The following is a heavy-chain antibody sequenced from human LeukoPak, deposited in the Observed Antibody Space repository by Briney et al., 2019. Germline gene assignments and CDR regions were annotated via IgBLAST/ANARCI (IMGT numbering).Heavy chain of an antibody. CDR3: ARAKFMITFGGVIAGPIDY. CDR1: GGSISSGSYY. J-gene: IGHJ4*02. CDR2: IYYSGST. D-gene: IGHD3-16*02. Sequence: NPSHTLSLTCTVSGGSISSGSYYWSWIWQPAGKGLEWIGYIYYSGSTNYKPTLKSRVIISVDTSKNQFSLKLSSVTAADTAVYYCARAKFMITFGGVIAGPIDYWGQGTLVTVSS. V-gene: IGHV4-61*10.